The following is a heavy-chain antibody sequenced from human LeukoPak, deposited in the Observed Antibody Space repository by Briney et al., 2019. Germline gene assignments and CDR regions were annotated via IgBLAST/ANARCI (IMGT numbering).Heavy chain of an antibody. CDR1: GFTVSSNY. J-gene: IGHJ4*02. CDR2: ISSSGSTI. CDR3: ARHPGVGATTVGY. V-gene: IGHV3-11*04. D-gene: IGHD1-26*01. Sequence: GGSLRLSCAASGFTVSSNYMSWVRQAPGKGLEWVSYISSSGSTIYYADSVKGRFTISRDNAKNSLYLQMNSLRAEDTAVYYCARHPGVGATTVGYWGQGTLVTVSS.